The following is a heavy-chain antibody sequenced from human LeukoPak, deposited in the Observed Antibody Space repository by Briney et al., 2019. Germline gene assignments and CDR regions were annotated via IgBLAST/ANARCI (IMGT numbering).Heavy chain of an antibody. D-gene: IGHD3-22*01. Sequence: SETLSLTCAVSGGSISSSHWWSWVRQPPGKGLEWIGEIYHSGSTNYNPSLKSRVTISVDTSKNQFSLKLSSVTAADTAVYYCARGRGYHYYDSSGYYYGRNWFDPWGQGTLVTVSS. CDR1: GGSISSSHW. CDR3: ARGRGYHYYDSSGYYYGRNWFDP. CDR2: IYHSGST. V-gene: IGHV4-4*02. J-gene: IGHJ5*02.